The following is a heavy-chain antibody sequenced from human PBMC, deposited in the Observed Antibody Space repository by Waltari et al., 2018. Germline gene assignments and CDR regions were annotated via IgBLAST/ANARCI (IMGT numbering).Heavy chain of an antibody. CDR1: GYTFTGHY. J-gene: IGHJ3*02. CDR3: ARDQQWLERIYAFDI. D-gene: IGHD6-19*01. Sequence: QVQLVQSGAEVKKPGASVKVSCKASGYTFTGHYMHWVRQAPGQGLEWMGWINPNSGGTNYAQKFQGRVTMTRDTSISTAYMELSRLRSDDTAVYYCARDQQWLERIYAFDIWGQGTMVTVSS. CDR2: INPNSGGT. V-gene: IGHV1-2*02.